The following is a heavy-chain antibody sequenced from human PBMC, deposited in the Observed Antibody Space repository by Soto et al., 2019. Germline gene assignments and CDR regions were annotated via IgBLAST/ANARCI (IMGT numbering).Heavy chain of an antibody. CDR3: AKVAGGFGYFDF. Sequence: GGSLRLSCVASGFIFSDYAMTWVRQAPGKGLEWVATISASGGNIEYTDSLKGRFTISRDNSKNTLYLQLNGLTADDTAVHYCAKVAGGFGYFDFWGRGTLVTVSS. D-gene: IGHD3-10*01. J-gene: IGHJ2*01. V-gene: IGHV3-23*01. CDR1: GFIFSDYA. CDR2: ISASGGNI.